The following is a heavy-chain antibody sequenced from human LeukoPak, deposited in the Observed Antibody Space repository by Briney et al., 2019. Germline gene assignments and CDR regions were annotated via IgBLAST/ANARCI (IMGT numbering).Heavy chain of an antibody. D-gene: IGHD4-17*01. CDR1: GFTFSSYA. J-gene: IGHJ1*01. CDR3: ARAPLTVTNRAEYFQH. V-gene: IGHV3-48*01. CDR2: ISSSSSTI. Sequence: GGSLRLSCAASGFTFSSYAMNWVRQAPGKGLEWVSYISSSSSTIYYADSVKGRFTISRDNAKNSLYLQMNSLRAEDTAVYYCARAPLTVTNRAEYFQHWGQGTLVTVSS.